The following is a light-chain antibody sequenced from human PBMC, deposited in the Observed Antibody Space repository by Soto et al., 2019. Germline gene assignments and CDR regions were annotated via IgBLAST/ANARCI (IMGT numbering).Light chain of an antibody. J-gene: IGKJ1*01. CDR1: QSIDSW. CDR2: KAS. V-gene: IGKV1-5*03. CDR3: KHYNSYSEA. Sequence: DIQMTQSPSTVSASVGDRVNITCRATQSIDSWLAWYQQKPGKAPNLLIYKASTLKSGVPSRVSGSGSGTEFTLTISSLQPDDFATYYCKHYNSYSEAVGQGTKVDIK.